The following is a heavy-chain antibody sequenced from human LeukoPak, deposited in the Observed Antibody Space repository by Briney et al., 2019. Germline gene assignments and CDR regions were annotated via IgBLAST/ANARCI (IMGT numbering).Heavy chain of an antibody. D-gene: IGHD3-22*01. J-gene: IGHJ5*02. Sequence: GESLKISCKGSGYSFTSYWIGWVRQMTAKGMEWMGIIYPGDSDTRYSPSFQGQVTISADKSISTAYLQWSSLKASDTAMYYCARLHDSSGYYYALNWFDPWGQGTLVTVSS. CDR3: ARLHDSSGYYYALNWFDP. CDR1: GYSFTSYW. CDR2: IYPGDSDT. V-gene: IGHV5-51*01.